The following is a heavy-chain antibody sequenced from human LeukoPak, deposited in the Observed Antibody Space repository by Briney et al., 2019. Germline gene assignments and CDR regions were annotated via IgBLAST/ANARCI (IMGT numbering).Heavy chain of an antibody. Sequence: GGSLRLSCVVSGFIFSDYWVSWVRQAPGKGLEWVANIKQDGSAKHYVDSVKGRFTISRDNAKNSLYLQMNSLRAEDTAIYYCARRYFDYWGQGTLVTVSS. CDR2: IKQDGSAK. V-gene: IGHV3-7*03. CDR1: GFIFSDYW. J-gene: IGHJ4*02. CDR3: ARRYFDY.